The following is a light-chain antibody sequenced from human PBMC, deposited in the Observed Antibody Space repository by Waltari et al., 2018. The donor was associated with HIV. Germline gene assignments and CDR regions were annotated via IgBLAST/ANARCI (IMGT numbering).Light chain of an antibody. V-gene: IGLV1-44*01. CDR3: AVWDDNLKRV. CDR1: SSNIGNNA. Sequence: QSVLTQPPSASGTPGQRVTISCSGSSSNIGNNAVSWYQQPPGQAPKLLISSNDRRPSGVPERFSASKSGTSASLAISGLQSEDEAHYYCAVWDDNLKRVFGGGTKLTVL. CDR2: SND. J-gene: IGLJ3*02.